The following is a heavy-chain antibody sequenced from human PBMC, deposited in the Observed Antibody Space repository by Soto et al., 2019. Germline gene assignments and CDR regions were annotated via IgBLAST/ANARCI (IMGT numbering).Heavy chain of an antibody. CDR2: ISAYNGNT. J-gene: IGHJ6*02. V-gene: IGHV1-18*01. Sequence: QVQLVQSGAEVKKPGASVKVSCKASGYTFTSYGISWVRKAPGQGLEWLGWISAYNGNTNYAQKLQSRDTMNTDTYTITAYRELRSLSTDDTAVYYCAIQYSSGWYGYYYGMYVWGQGTTVTVSS. CDR3: AIQYSSGWYGYYYGMYV. D-gene: IGHD6-19*01. CDR1: GYTFTSYG.